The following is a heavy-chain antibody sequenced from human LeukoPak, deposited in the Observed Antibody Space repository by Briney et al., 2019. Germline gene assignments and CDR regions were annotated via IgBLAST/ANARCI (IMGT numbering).Heavy chain of an antibody. D-gene: IGHD6-13*01. CDR3: ARPSTAAAGGYFDY. V-gene: IGHV3-53*01. CDR1: GFTVSSNY. Sequence: GGSLRLSCAASGFTVSSNYMSWVRQAPGKGLEWVSVIYSGGSTYYADSVKGRFTISRDNSKNTLYLQMNSLRAEDTAVYYCARPSTAAAGGYFDYWGQGTLVTVSS. J-gene: IGHJ4*02. CDR2: IYSGGST.